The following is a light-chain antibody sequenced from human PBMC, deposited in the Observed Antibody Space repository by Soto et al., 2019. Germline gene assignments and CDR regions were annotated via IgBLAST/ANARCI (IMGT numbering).Light chain of an antibody. CDR3: QHYYNTPYT. V-gene: IGKV1-39*01. J-gene: IGKJ2*01. CDR1: QSISSY. Sequence: DIQMTQSPSSLSASVGDRVTISCRASQSISSYLNWYQQKPGKVPKLLIYAASSLQSGVPSRFSGSGSGTDFTLTINSLQPEDFASYYCQHYYNTPYTFGQGTKLEMK. CDR2: AAS.